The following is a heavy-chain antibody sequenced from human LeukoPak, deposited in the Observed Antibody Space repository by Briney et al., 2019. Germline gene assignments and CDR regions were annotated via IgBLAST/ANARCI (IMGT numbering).Heavy chain of an antibody. CDR2: TYYRSKWYN. V-gene: IGHV6-1*01. J-gene: IGHJ5*02. Sequence: SQTLSLTCATSGDSVSSNSAAWNWIRQSPSRGLEWLGRTYYRSKWYNDYAVSVKSRITINPDTSKNQFSLQLNSVTPEDTAVYYCARDERGSGFGELLYPFDPWGQGTLVTVSS. CDR3: ARDERGSGFGELLYPFDP. CDR1: GDSVSSNSAA. D-gene: IGHD3-10*01.